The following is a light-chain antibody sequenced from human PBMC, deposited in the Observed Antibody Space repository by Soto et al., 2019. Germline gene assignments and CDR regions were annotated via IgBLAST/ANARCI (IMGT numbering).Light chain of an antibody. CDR1: QSISSY. J-gene: IGKJ1*01. CDR2: DAS. Sequence: DIPMTQSPSSLSASVGDRVTITWRASQSISSYLNWYQQKQGKXPKLLIYDASSLESGVPSRFSGSGSGTEVTLNITSLQPDDGATDDGQQYNSYPWTFGQGTKV. V-gene: IGKV1-5*01. CDR3: QQYNSYPWT.